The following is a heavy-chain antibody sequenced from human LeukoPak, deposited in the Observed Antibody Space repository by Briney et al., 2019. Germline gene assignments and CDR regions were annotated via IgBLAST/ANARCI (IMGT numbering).Heavy chain of an antibody. Sequence: GGSLRLSCAASGFTFSSYAMSWVRQAPGKGLEWVSAISGSGGSTYYADSVKDRFTISRDNSKNTLYLQMNSLRAEDTAVYYCAKDPMYYYDSSGYIDYWGQGTLVTVSS. CDR1: GFTFSSYA. CDR2: ISGSGGST. CDR3: AKDPMYYYDSSGYIDY. D-gene: IGHD3-22*01. V-gene: IGHV3-23*01. J-gene: IGHJ4*02.